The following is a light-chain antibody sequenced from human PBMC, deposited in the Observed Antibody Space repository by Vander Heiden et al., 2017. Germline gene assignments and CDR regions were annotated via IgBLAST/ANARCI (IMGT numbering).Light chain of an antibody. CDR1: QSVNNN. J-gene: IGKJ2*01. V-gene: IGKV3-15*01. CDR2: GAS. Sequence: EIVMTQSPGTLSGCPGERVTFPCRASQSVNNNLAWYQQKPGQAPRLLIYGASSRATGVPARFSGSGSGTEFTLTIFSLQSEDFAIYYCQHYNNWPPYSFGPGTKLEI. CDR3: QHYNNWPPYS.